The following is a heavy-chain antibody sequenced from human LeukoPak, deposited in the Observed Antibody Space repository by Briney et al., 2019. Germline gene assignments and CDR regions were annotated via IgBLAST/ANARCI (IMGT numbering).Heavy chain of an antibody. CDR2: IIPIFGTA. V-gene: IGHV1-69*06. D-gene: IGHD6-13*01. CDR3: ARVSSSSWYNYYYYMDV. Sequence: GASVKVSCKASGGTFSSYAISWVRQAPGQGLEWMGGIIPIFGTANYAQKFQGRVTITADKSTSTAYMELSRLRSEDTAVYYCARVSSSSWYNYYYYMDVWGKGTTVTVSS. J-gene: IGHJ6*03. CDR1: GGTFSSYA.